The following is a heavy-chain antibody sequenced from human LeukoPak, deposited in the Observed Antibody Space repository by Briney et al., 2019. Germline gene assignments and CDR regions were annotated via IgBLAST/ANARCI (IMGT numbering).Heavy chain of an antibody. CDR2: INHSGST. V-gene: IGHV4-34*01. Sequence: SETLSLTCAVYGGSFSGYYWSWIRQPPGKGLEWIGEINHSGSTNYNPSLKSRVTISVDTSKNQFSLKLSSVTAADTAVYYCAREDSSSWYAYYYYYMDVWGKGTTVTVSS. D-gene: IGHD6-13*01. CDR1: GGSFSGYY. CDR3: AREDSSSWYAYYYYYMDV. J-gene: IGHJ6*03.